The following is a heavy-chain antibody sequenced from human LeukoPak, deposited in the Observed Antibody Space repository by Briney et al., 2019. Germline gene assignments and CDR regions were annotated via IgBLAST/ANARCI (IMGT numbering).Heavy chain of an antibody. CDR1: GFTFSSYW. Sequence: PGGSLRLSCAASGFTFSSYWMHWVRQAPGKGGGWVSRINSEGGSTNYAESVKGGFTISKDNAKNTLYLQMNSLRAEDTAVYYCASLPYYYDSSGYYYVGMGAFDIWGQGTMVTVSS. D-gene: IGHD3-22*01. J-gene: IGHJ3*02. CDR3: ASLPYYYDSSGYYYVGMGAFDI. CDR2: INSEGGST. V-gene: IGHV3-74*01.